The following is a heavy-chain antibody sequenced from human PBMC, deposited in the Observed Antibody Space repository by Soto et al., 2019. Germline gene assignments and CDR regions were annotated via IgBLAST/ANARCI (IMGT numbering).Heavy chain of an antibody. CDR2: IYWDDDK. Sequence: QITLKESGPTLVKPTQTLTLTCTFSGFSLSTNGVGVGWIRQPPGKALEWLALIYWDDDKRYSPSLKSRLTITKDTSNRQVVLTITNMDPVDTATYYCAHTVSRYLLYHWGQGTLVTVSS. CDR3: AHTVSRYLLYH. V-gene: IGHV2-5*02. CDR1: GFSLSTNGVG. D-gene: IGHD1-1*01. J-gene: IGHJ5*02.